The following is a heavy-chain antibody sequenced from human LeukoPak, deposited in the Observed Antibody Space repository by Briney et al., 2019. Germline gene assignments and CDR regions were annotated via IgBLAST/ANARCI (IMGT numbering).Heavy chain of an antibody. CDR1: GGSVSSGSYY. CDR2: IYYSGST. D-gene: IGHD3-22*01. J-gene: IGHJ4*02. V-gene: IGHV4-61*01. CDR3: ARGYDSSGYPGY. Sequence: SETLSLTCTVSGGSVSSGSYYWSWIRQPPGKGLEWIGNIYYSGSTKYNLSLKSRVTISVDTSKNQFSLKLSSVTAADTAVYYCARGYDSSGYPGYWGQGTLVTVSS.